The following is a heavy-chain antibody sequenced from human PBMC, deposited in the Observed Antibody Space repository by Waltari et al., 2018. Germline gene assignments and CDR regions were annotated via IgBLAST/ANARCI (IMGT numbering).Heavy chain of an antibody. CDR3: ARGPRRAHYYDSSGYYPFDY. CDR2: INHMGST. D-gene: IGHD3-22*01. CDR1: GGSFSGYY. V-gene: IGHV4-34*01. Sequence: QVQLQQWGAGLLKPSETLSLTCAVYGGSFSGYYWSWIRQPPGKGLEWIGEINHMGSTNDTPSLKSRVTISVDTSKNQFSLKLSSVTAADTAVYYCARGPRRAHYYDSSGYYPFDYWGQGTLVTVSS. J-gene: IGHJ4*02.